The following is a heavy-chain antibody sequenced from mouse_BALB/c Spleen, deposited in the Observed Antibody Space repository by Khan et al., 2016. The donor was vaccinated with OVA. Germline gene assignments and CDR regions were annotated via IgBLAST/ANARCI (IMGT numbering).Heavy chain of an antibody. CDR1: GDSITSGS. CDR3: ARSTYRYAIAY. D-gene: IGHD2-14*01. V-gene: IGHV3-8*02. Sequence: EVQLQESGPSLVKPSQTLSLTCSVTGDSITSGSWNWIRKFPGKKLEFMGYIIYSGSTFYNPSLIRRIFIICHTSKHQSFLPLNYVITEDTATYYCARSTYRYAIAYWGQGTLVTVSA. CDR2: IIYSGST. J-gene: IGHJ3*01.